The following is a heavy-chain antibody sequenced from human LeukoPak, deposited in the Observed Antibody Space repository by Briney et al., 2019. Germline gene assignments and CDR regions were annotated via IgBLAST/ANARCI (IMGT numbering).Heavy chain of an antibody. V-gene: IGHV4-59*01. CDR2: IYYSGST. D-gene: IGHD6-19*01. CDR1: GGSISSYY. J-gene: IGHJ4*02. Sequence: SETLSLTCTVSGGSISSYYWSWIRQPPGKGLEWIGYIYYSGSTNYNPSLKSRVTISVDTSKNQFSLKLSSVTAADTAVYYCARDRVQWLVRTGARPFDYWGQGTLVTVSS. CDR3: ARDRVQWLVRTGARPFDY.